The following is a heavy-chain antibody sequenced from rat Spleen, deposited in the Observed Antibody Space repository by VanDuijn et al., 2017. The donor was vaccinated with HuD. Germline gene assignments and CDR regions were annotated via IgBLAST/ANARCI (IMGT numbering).Heavy chain of an antibody. J-gene: IGHJ3*01. D-gene: IGHD1-8*01. CDR2: ISTGGGNT. CDR1: GFTFSNYY. Sequence: EVQLVESGGGLVQPGRSMKLSCAASGFTFSNYYMAWVRQAPTKGLEWVASISTGGGNTYYRDSVKGRFTISRDNAKSTLYLQMDSLRSEDTATYYCARLDYSSHWFAYWGQGTLVTVSS. CDR3: ARLDYSSHWFAY. V-gene: IGHV5-25*01.